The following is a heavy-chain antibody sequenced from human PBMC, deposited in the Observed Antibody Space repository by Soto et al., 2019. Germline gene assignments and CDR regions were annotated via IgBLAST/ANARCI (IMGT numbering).Heavy chain of an antibody. CDR3: HGYGY. J-gene: IGHJ4*02. CDR1: GFTVSSTNY. D-gene: IGHD5-12*01. CDR2: IYSGGTT. Sequence: EVQVVESGGGLIQPGGSLRLSCVVSGFTVSSTNYMSWVRQAPGKGLEWVSVIYSGGTTFYADSVKGRFTISRDNSKNTLFLQRNSLRAEDTAVYYCHGYGYWGQGTLVTVSS. V-gene: IGHV3-53*01.